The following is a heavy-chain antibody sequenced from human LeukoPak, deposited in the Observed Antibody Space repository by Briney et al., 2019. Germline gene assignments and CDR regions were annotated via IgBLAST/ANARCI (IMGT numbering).Heavy chain of an antibody. CDR1: GFSLGTSGVG. V-gene: IGHV2-5*02. Sequence: SGPTLVNPTQTLTLTCTFSGFSLGTSGVGVGWIRQPPGKALEWLSLIYWDDDKRYSPSLKSRLTGTKETSKTQVVLTMTNMDPVDTATYYCAHATYYYDSSGYRTFDYWGQGTLVTVSS. D-gene: IGHD3-22*01. CDR3: AHATYYYDSSGYRTFDY. J-gene: IGHJ4*02. CDR2: IYWDDDK.